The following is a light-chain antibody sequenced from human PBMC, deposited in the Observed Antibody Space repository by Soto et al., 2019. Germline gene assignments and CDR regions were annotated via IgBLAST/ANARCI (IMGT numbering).Light chain of an antibody. J-gene: IGKJ1*01. Sequence: DIQMTQSPSSLSASVGDRVTITCRASQTVSRSLNWYQQISGRAPVLLIYGASSLQSGVPTRFSGSGSGKDFTLTISSLQPEDFATYYSQQSYHPPQTFGQGTKVEI. V-gene: IGKV1-39*01. CDR3: QQSYHPPQT. CDR2: GAS. CDR1: QTVSRS.